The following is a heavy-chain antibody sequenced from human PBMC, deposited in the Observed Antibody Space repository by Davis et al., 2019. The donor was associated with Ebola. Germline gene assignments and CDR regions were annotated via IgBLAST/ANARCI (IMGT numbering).Heavy chain of an antibody. CDR3: ARDAGGDGGVYL. V-gene: IGHV4-4*07. CDR2: IYSTGTT. Sequence: PSETLSLTCTVSGGSISLYYWSWIRQPAGKGLEWIGRIYSTGTTHYNPSLNTRVTLSVDTSKNQFSLKLTSVTAADTAMYYCARDAGGDGGVYLWGQGTLVTVSS. J-gene: IGHJ5*02. CDR1: GGSISLYY. D-gene: IGHD4-23*01.